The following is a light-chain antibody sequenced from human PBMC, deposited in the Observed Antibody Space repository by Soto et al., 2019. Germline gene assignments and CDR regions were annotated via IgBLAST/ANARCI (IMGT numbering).Light chain of an antibody. CDR1: SSDVGRYNL. J-gene: IGLJ2*01. CDR2: EGS. CDR3: CSYAGSSTYLV. Sequence: QSVLTQPASVSGSPGQSITISCTGTSSDVGRYNLVSWYQQHPGKAPKLMIYEGSKRPSGVSNRFSGSKSGNTASLTISGLQAEDEADYYCCSYAGSSTYLVFGGGTKVTVL. V-gene: IGLV2-23*01.